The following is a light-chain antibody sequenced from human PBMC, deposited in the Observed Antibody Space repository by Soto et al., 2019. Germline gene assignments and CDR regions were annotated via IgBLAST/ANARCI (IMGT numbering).Light chain of an antibody. J-gene: IGLJ1*01. Sequence: QSVLTQPPSASGTPGQRVTVSCSGSSSNIGGNTVSWYQQLPGAAPKLLIYSNNQRPSGVPDRFSGSKSDTSASLAISRLQSEDEADYYCCSYAGSYVFGTGTKLTVL. V-gene: IGLV1-44*01. CDR2: SNN. CDR1: SSNIGGNT. CDR3: CSYAGSYV.